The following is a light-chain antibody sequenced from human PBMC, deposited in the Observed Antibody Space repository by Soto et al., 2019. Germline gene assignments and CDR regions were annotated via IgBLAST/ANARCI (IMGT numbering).Light chain of an antibody. CDR3: LRSYGNAGT. CDR1: QNIDKY. Sequence: DIQMTQSPSSLSASVGDRVTISCRASQNIDKYLNWYQHKPGKAPTLLIYATSHLRSGVPTRFSGSGAGTFFTLTISSLHHEDLATYSCLRSYGNAGTFGRGTKV. V-gene: IGKV1-39*01. J-gene: IGKJ4*01. CDR2: ATS.